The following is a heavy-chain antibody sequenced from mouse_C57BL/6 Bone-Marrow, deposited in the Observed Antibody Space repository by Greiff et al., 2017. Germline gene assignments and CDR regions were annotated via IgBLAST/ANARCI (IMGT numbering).Heavy chain of an antibody. V-gene: IGHV7-1*01. J-gene: IGHJ4*01. CDR1: GFTFSDFY. CDR3: ARDARDYAMDY. Sequence: EVKLVESGGGLVQSGRSLRLSCATSGFTFSDFYMEWVRQAPGKGLEWIAASRNKANDYTTEYSASVKGRFIVSRDTSQSILYLQMNALRAEDTAIYYCARDARDYAMDYWGQGTSVTVSS. CDR2: SRNKANDYTT.